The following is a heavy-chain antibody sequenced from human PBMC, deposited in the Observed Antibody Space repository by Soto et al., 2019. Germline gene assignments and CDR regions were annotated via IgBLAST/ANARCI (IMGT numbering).Heavy chain of an antibody. CDR3: AKEHSRLYSRYYFDF. Sequence: DLEESGGGVVQPGGSLRLCCAASGFTFTSYGMRWLRQAPGKGLEGVAAVSYDGSDHYYADSVKGRFTVSRDQSTNTVYLQMNSLRAEYTAMYYCAKEHSRLYSRYYFDFWGQGGLVTVSS. J-gene: IGHJ4*02. CDR2: VSYDGSDH. V-gene: IGHV3-30*18. CDR1: GFTFTSYG. D-gene: IGHD2-8*01.